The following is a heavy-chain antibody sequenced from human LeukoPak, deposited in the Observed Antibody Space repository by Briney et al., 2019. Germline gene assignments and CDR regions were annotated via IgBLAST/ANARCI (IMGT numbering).Heavy chain of an antibody. D-gene: IGHD6-13*01. J-gene: IGHJ3*02. CDR1: DDSITMYY. V-gene: IGHV4-59*12. CDR2: VDHTGST. Sequence: PSETLSLTCSVSDDSITMYYWTWIRQPPGKGLEWIGYVDHTGSTNFNPSLNGRVSISRDTTKNLFSLKLRSVTAADTAVYYCARDREQQLVRFYNAFDIWGQGTMVTVSS. CDR3: ARDREQQLVRFYNAFDI.